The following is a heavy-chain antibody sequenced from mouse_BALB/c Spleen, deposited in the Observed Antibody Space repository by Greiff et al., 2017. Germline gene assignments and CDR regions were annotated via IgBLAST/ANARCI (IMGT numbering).Heavy chain of an antibody. CDR1: GFTFSSFG. D-gene: IGHD2-10*01. CDR3: ARNLLPAMDY. V-gene: IGHV5-17*02. CDR2: ISSGSSTI. Sequence: DVMLVESGGGLVQPGGSRKLSCAASGFTFSSFGMHWVRQAPEKGLEWVAYISSGSSTIYYADTVKGRFTISRDNPKNTLFLQMTSLRSEDTAMYYCARNLLPAMDYWGQGTSVTVSS. J-gene: IGHJ4*01.